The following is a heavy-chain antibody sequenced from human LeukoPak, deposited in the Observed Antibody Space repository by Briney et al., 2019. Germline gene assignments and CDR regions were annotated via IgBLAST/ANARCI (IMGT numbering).Heavy chain of an antibody. V-gene: IGHV3-23*01. CDR1: GFTFSSYA. CDR3: AKGTNYYDTFDAFDI. D-gene: IGHD3-22*01. J-gene: IGHJ3*02. Sequence: GGSLRLSCAASGFTFSSYAMSWVRQAPGKGLEWVSAIRGSGGSTYYADSVKGRFTISRDNSKNTLYLQMNSLRAEDTAVYYCAKGTNYYDTFDAFDIWGQGTMVTVSS. CDR2: IRGSGGST.